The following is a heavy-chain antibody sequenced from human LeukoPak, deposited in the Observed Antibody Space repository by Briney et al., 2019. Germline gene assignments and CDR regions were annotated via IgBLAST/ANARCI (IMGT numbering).Heavy chain of an antibody. CDR1: GFTFSSYG. V-gene: IGHV3-30*02. D-gene: IGHD3-22*01. CDR3: AKPITMTQFDY. Sequence: GGSLRLSCAASGFTFSSYGMHWVRQAPGKGLEWVAVIWYDGSNKYYADSVKGRFTISRDNSKNTLYLQMNSLRAEDTAVYYCAKPITMTQFDYWGQGTLVTVSS. J-gene: IGHJ4*02. CDR2: IWYDGSNK.